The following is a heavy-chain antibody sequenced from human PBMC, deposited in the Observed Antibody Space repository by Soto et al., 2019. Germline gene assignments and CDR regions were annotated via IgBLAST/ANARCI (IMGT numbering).Heavy chain of an antibody. CDR2: ISAYNGNT. J-gene: IGHJ4*02. D-gene: IGHD4-17*01. CDR1: GYTFITYG. V-gene: IGHV1-18*01. Sequence: ASVKVSCKASGYTFITYGFTWVRQAPGQGLEWMGWISAYNGNTNYAQKFQGRDTMTTDTSTNTAYMELSSLSSDDTAVYYCASQAVTSDYWGQGTLVTVSS. CDR3: ASQAVTSDY.